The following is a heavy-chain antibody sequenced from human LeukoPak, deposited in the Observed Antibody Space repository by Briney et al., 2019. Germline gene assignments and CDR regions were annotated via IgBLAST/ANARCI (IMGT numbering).Heavy chain of an antibody. V-gene: IGHV4-34*01. CDR2: INHSGST. CDR3: ARGIMTAD. Sequence: SETLSLTCAVYGGSFSGYYWSWIRQPPGKGLEWIGEINHSGSTNYNPSLKSRVTISVDTSKNQFSLELSSVTAADTAVYYCARGIMTADWGQGTLVTVSS. J-gene: IGHJ4*02. CDR1: GGSFSGYY.